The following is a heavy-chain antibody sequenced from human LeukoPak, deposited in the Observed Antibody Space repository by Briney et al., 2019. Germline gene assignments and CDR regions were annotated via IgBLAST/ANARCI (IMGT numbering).Heavy chain of an antibody. CDR3: ARDRSGGYRGPGDAFDI. Sequence: ASVKVSCKASGYTFTSYGISWVRQAPGQGLEWMGWISAYNGNTNYAQKLQGRVTMTTDTSTSTACMELRSLRSDDTAVYYCARDRSGGYRGPGDAFDIWGQGTMVTVSS. D-gene: IGHD1-26*01. CDR2: ISAYNGNT. V-gene: IGHV1-18*01. CDR1: GYTFTSYG. J-gene: IGHJ3*02.